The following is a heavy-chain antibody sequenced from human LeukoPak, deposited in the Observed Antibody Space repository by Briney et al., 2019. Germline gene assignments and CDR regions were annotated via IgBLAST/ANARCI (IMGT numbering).Heavy chain of an antibody. D-gene: IGHD3-10*01. CDR1: GGSISSSSYY. CDR3: AREPTSIWFGELVGLNWFDP. J-gene: IGHJ5*02. V-gene: IGHV4-39*07. CDR2: IYYSGST. Sequence: SETLSLTCTVSGGSISSSSYYWGWIRQPPGKGLEWIGSIYYSGSTYYNPSLKSRVTISVDTSKNQFSLKLSSVTAADTAVYYCAREPTSIWFGELVGLNWFDPWGQGTLVTVSS.